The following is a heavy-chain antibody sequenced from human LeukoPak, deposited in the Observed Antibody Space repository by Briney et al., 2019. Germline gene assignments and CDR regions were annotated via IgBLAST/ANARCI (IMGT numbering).Heavy chain of an antibody. D-gene: IGHD3-10*01. J-gene: IGHJ5*02. CDR2: INAGNGNT. CDR3: AREKLTGGFDP. CDR1: GYTFTSYA. V-gene: IGHV1-3*01. Sequence: ASVKVSCKASGYTFTSYAMHWVRQAPGQGLEWMGWINAGNGNTKYSQKFQGRVTITRDTSASTAYMELSSLRSEDTAVYYCAREKLTGGFDPWGQGTLVTVSS.